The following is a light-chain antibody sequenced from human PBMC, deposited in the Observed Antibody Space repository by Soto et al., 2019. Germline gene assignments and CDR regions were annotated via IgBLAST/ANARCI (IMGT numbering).Light chain of an antibody. J-gene: IGKJ4*01. CDR1: QSVSSTY. V-gene: IGKV3-20*01. CDR2: GTS. Sequence: EIVLTQSPGTLSLSPGERATLSCRASQSVSSTYFGWFQQKPGQAPRLLIYGTSNRATGIPDRFSGSGSETDFTLTISRLEPEDFAVYYCKQYGDSVTFGGGTKVDIK. CDR3: KQYGDSVT.